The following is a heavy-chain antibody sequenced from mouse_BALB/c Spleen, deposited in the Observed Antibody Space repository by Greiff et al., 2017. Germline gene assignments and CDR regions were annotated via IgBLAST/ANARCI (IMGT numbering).Heavy chain of an antibody. J-gene: IGHJ3*01. V-gene: IGHV5-6-4*01. Sequence: EVHLVESGGGLVKPGGSLKLSCAASGFTFSSYTMSWVRQTPEKGLEWVATISSGGSYTYYPDSVKGRFTISRDNAKNTLYLQMSSLKSEDTAMYYCTRGVTTGFAYWGQGTLVTVSA. CDR2: ISSGGSYT. CDR1: GFTFSSYT. D-gene: IGHD1-1*01. CDR3: TRGVTTGFAY.